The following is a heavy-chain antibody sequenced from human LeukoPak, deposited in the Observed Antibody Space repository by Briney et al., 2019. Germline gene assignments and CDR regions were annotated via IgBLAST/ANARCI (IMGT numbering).Heavy chain of an antibody. Sequence: GGSLRLSCGASGFTFSTYAMHWVRQAPGKGLEWVAVVWHDGRNIYYADSVKGRFTISRDNAKNSLYLQMNSLRAEDTAVYYCARVLSGYSYGYGAFDIWGQGTMVTVSS. CDR1: GFTFSTYA. CDR2: VWHDGRNI. D-gene: IGHD5-18*01. J-gene: IGHJ3*02. CDR3: ARVLSGYSYGYGAFDI. V-gene: IGHV3-33*01.